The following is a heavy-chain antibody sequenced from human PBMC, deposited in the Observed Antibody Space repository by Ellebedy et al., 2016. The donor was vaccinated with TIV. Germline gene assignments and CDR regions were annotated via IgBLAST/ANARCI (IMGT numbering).Heavy chain of an antibody. V-gene: IGHV4-39*07. CDR2: IYYSGST. CDR3: ATNFLGWNPAWFDP. Sequence: MLSETLSLTCTVSGDSISSTSYSWGWIRQPPEKGLEWIGSIYYSGSTNYNPSLKSRVTMSVDSSKNQISLKLTSVTAADTAVYYCATNFLGWNPAWFDPWGQGTLVTVSS. J-gene: IGHJ5*02. D-gene: IGHD1-1*01. CDR1: GDSISSTSYS.